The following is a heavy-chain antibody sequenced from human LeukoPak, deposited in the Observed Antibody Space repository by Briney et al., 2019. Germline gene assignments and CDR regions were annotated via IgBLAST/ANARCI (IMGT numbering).Heavy chain of an antibody. Sequence: SETLSLTCTVSGGSISSYYWSWIRQPAGKGLEWIGRIYTSGSTNYNPSLKSRVTMSVDTSKNQFSLKLSSVTAADTAVYYCARDWNTMVRGVFTNWFDPWGQGTLVIVSS. CDR1: GGSISSYY. J-gene: IGHJ5*02. CDR3: ARDWNTMVRGVFTNWFDP. CDR2: IYTSGST. D-gene: IGHD3-10*01. V-gene: IGHV4-4*07.